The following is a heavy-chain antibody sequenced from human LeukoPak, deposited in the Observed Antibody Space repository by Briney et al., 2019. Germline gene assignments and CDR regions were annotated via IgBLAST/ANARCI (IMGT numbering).Heavy chain of an antibody. D-gene: IGHD2-15*01. Sequence: ASVKVSCKASGGTFSSYAISWVRQAPGQGLEWMGGIIPIFGTANYAQKFQGRVTITADKSTSTAYMELSSLRSEDTAVYYCAREYCSGGSCLHGTTYYYYYYYMDVWGKGTTVTVSS. CDR3: AREYCSGGSCLHGTTYYYYYYYMDV. CDR1: GGTFSSYA. CDR2: IIPIFGTA. J-gene: IGHJ6*03. V-gene: IGHV1-69*06.